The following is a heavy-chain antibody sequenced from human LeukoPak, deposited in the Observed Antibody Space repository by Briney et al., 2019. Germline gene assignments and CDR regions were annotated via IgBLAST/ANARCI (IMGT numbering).Heavy chain of an antibody. CDR1: GFTFSSYA. Sequence: GGSLRLSCAASGFTFSSYAMSWVRQAPGKGLEWVSAISGSGGSTYYADSVKGRFTISRDNSKNTLYLQMNSLRAGDTAVYYCAKVLRDYGDYEGYWGQGTLVTVSS. J-gene: IGHJ4*02. V-gene: IGHV3-23*01. CDR2: ISGSGGST. D-gene: IGHD4-17*01. CDR3: AKVLRDYGDYEGY.